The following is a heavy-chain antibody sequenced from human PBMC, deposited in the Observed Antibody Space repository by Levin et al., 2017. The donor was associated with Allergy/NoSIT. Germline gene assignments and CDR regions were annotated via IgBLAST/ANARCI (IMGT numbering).Heavy chain of an antibody. D-gene: IGHD3-16*01. CDR3: ARQSVLGGVMDV. V-gene: IGHV3-11*01. J-gene: IGHJ6*02. CDR1: GFIISDHY. Sequence: GGSLRLSCAASGFIISDHYMSWIRQAPGKGPEWISYISRDGSNIHYGGSLKGRFTISRDNAKNSLYLSMSSLSVEDTAVYYCARQSVLGGVMDVWGQGTTVIVSS. CDR2: ISRDGSNI.